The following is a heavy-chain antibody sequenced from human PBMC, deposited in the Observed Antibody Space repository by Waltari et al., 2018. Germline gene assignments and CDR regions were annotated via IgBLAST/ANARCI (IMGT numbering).Heavy chain of an antibody. V-gene: IGHV1-24*01. J-gene: IGHJ3*02. Sequence: QVQLVQSGAEVKKPGASVKVSCKVSGYTLPELSMHWVRQAPGKGLEWMGGFDPEDGETIYAQKFQGRVTMTEDTSTDTAYMELSSLRSEDTAVYYCATYITGVLVVIDAFDIWGQGTMVTVSS. D-gene: IGHD3-22*01. CDR3: ATYITGVLVVIDAFDI. CDR1: GYTLPELS. CDR2: FDPEDGET.